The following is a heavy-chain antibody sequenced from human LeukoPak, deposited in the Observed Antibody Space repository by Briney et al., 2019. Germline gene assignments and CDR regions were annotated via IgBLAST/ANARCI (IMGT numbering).Heavy chain of an antibody. Sequence: SETLSLTCTVSGGSISSSSYSWGWIRQPPGKGVEWIGSIYYSGSTYYNPSLKSRVTISVDTSKNQFSLKLSSVTAADTAVYYCARQKSGVCSSTSCYQTHFAYWGQGTLVTVSS. CDR1: GGSISSSSYS. V-gene: IGHV4-39*01. D-gene: IGHD2-2*01. CDR2: IYYSGST. J-gene: IGHJ4*02. CDR3: ARQKSGVCSSTSCYQTHFAY.